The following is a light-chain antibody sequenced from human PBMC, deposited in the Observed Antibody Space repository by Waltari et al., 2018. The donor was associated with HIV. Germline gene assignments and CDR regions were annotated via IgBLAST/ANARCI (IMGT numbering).Light chain of an antibody. V-gene: IGLV2-11*01. J-gene: IGLJ3*02. CDR2: DVN. Sequence: QSALTQPRSVSGSPGQSVTISCPGTSSDVGGYDYVSWYQQHPGKAPKLMIYDVNNRPSGVPDRFSGSKSGNSASLSISGLQADDEADYFCCSYAGTYTWVFGGGTKLTVL. CDR3: CSYAGTYTWV. CDR1: SSDVGGYDY.